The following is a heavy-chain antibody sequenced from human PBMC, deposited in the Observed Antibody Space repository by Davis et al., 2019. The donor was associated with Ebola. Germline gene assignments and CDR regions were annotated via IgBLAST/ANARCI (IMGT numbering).Heavy chain of an antibody. Sequence: ASVKVSCKASGYTFVSYAMHWVRQAPGQRLEWMGWISAGNGDTKYSQKFQGRVTITRDTSASTAYMELSSLRSEDTAAYYCARDRWHYFDYWGQGTLVTVSS. CDR2: ISAGNGDT. CDR1: GYTFVSYA. V-gene: IGHV1-3*01. J-gene: IGHJ4*02. CDR3: ARDRWHYFDY. D-gene: IGHD6-13*01.